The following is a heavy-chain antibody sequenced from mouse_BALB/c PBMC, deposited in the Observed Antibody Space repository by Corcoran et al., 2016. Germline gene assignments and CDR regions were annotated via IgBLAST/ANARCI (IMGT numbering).Heavy chain of an antibody. D-gene: IGHD2-2*01. J-gene: IGHJ2*01. V-gene: IGHV1S136*01. CDR2: IYPFKDVT. CDR1: GYTFTSYV. Sequence: EVQLQQSGPELVKPGASVKMSCKASGYTFTSYVMHWVKQKPEQGLEWIGYIYPFKDVTKYNENFKGKATLTSDKSSSTAYMVLNSLTSEDSAVYYCTREVPGGYPFDYWGQGTTLTVSS. CDR3: TREVPGGYPFDY.